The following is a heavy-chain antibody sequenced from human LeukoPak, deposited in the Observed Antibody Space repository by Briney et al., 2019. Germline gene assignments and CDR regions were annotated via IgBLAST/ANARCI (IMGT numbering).Heavy chain of an antibody. V-gene: IGHV4-34*01. CDR3: ARGLDHSKTGY. Sequence: PSETLSLTCAVYSDSFSGGYWSWIRQPPGKGLDWIGEISHGEGTNYNPSLKSRVTISVDTSKNQFSLTLTSVTAADTAVYYCARGLDHSKTGYWGQGTLVTVSS. CDR2: ISHGEGT. J-gene: IGHJ4*02. CDR1: SDSFSGGY. D-gene: IGHD4-11*01.